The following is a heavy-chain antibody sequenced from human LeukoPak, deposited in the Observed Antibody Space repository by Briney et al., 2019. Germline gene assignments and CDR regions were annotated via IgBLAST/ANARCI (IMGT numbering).Heavy chain of an antibody. Sequence: GGSLRLSCAASGFTFSSYAMSWVRRAPGKGLEWVSAIRGSGGSTYYADSVKGRFTISRDNSKNTLYLQMNSLRAEDTAVYYCVRDWNDRLEPQGYYYGMDVWGQGTTVTVSS. J-gene: IGHJ6*02. V-gene: IGHV3-23*01. CDR3: VRDWNDRLEPQGYYYGMDV. CDR1: GFTFSSYA. CDR2: IRGSGGST. D-gene: IGHD1-1*01.